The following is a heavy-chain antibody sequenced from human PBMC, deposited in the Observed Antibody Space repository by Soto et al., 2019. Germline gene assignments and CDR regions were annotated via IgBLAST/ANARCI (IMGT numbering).Heavy chain of an antibody. V-gene: IGHV1-46*01. CDR3: ARDLEGSSGYYFKNWFDP. CDR1: GYTFSTYN. D-gene: IGHD3-22*01. Sequence: QVQLVQSGAEVKKPGASVKLSCNASGYTFSTYNMHWVRQAPGQGLEWMGIINPGGGSATYAQKFQGRVTMTRDTSTSTVYMELSSLRSEDTAVYYCARDLEGSSGYYFKNWFDPWGQGTLVTVSS. J-gene: IGHJ5*02. CDR2: INPGGGSA.